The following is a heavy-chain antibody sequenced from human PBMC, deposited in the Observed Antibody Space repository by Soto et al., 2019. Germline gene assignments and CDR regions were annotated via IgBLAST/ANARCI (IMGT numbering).Heavy chain of an antibody. CDR1: GFTFSSYA. CDR3: ARDAAGLERRGPPFGY. V-gene: IGHV3-30-3*01. J-gene: IGHJ4*02. Sequence: QVQLVESGGGVVQPGRSLRLSCAASGFTFSSYAMHWVRQAPGKGLEWVAVISYDGSNKYYADSVKGRFTISRDNSTNTLYLQMNSLRAEDTAVYYCARDAAGLERRGPPFGYWGQGTLVTVSS. CDR2: ISYDGSNK. D-gene: IGHD1-1*01.